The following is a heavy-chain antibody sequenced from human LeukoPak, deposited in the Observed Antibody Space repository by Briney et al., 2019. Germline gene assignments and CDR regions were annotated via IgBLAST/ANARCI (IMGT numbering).Heavy chain of an antibody. CDR3: ARDIVVEATIIWFDP. CDR1: GGSISSYY. D-gene: IGHD1-26*01. CDR2: IYTSGST. J-gene: IGHJ5*02. Sequence: SETLSLTCTVSGGSISSYYWSWIRQPAGKGLEWIGRIYTSGSTNYNPSLKSRVTMSVDTSKNQFPLKLSSVTAADTAVYYCARDIVVEATIIWFDPWGQGTLVTVSS. V-gene: IGHV4-4*07.